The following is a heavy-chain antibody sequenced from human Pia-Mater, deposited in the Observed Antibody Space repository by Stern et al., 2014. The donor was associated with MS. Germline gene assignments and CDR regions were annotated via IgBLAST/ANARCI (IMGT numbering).Heavy chain of an antibody. D-gene: IGHD1-26*01. CDR3: ARRGMGATTKYGMDV. V-gene: IGHV1-69*06. Sequence: VQLVESGAEVKKPGSSVKVSCKASGGTFSSYAISWVRQAPGQGLEWMGGVIPIFGTANYAQKFQGRVTITADKSTSTAYMELSSLRSEDTAVYYCARRGMGATTKYGMDVWGQGTTVTGSS. J-gene: IGHJ6*02. CDR2: VIPIFGTA. CDR1: GGTFSSYA.